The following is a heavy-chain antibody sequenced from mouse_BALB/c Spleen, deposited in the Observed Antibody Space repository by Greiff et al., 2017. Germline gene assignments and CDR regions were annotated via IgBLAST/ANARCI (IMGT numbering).Heavy chain of an antibody. D-gene: IGHD2-14*01. CDR2: IDPENGNT. Sequence: EVQLQQSGAELVRPGALVKLSCKASGFNIKDYYMHWVKQRPEQGLEWIGWIDPENGNTIYDPKFQGKASITADTSSNTAYLQLSSLTSEDTAVYYCAPSYYRYDGCAYWGQGTLVTVSA. CDR3: APSYYRYDGCAY. J-gene: IGHJ3*01. CDR1: GFNIKDYY. V-gene: IGHV14-1*02.